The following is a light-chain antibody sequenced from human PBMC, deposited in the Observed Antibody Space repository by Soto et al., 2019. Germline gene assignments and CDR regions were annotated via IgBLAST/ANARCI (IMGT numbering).Light chain of an antibody. V-gene: IGKV3-20*01. CDR2: GAS. CDR1: QSVSSSY. J-gene: IGKJ2*01. Sequence: EIVLTQSPGTLSLSPGERVTLSCRASQSVSSSYLAWYQQKPGQAPRLLIYGASSRATGIPDRFSGSGSGTDFTLTISRLEPEDFAVYYGQQYGSSPPYTFGQGPKLEIK. CDR3: QQYGSSPPYT.